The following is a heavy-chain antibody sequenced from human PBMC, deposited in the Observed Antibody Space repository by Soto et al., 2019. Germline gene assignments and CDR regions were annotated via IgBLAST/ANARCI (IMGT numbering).Heavy chain of an antibody. Sequence: NPSETLSLTCTVSGGSISSGGYYWSWIRQHPGKGLEWIGYIYYSGSTYYNPSLKSRVTISVDTSKNQFSLKLSSVTAADTAVYYCARAPLTRKYDWFDPWGQGTLVTVSS. CDR2: IYYSGST. V-gene: IGHV4-31*03. CDR3: ARAPLTRKYDWFDP. CDR1: GGSISSGGYY. J-gene: IGHJ5*02.